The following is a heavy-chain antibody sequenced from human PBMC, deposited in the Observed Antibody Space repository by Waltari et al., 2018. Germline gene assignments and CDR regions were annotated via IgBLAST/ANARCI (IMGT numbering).Heavy chain of an antibody. Sequence: QITLKESGPTLVKPTQTLTLTCTFSGFSLRTSEVAVGWIRQPPGKALEWVALIYWHDEKRYSPSLNSRLIITKDTSKNLVVLTMTNMDPVDIATYYCAHRRGGYFDYWGQGILVTVSS. CDR2: IYWHDEK. D-gene: IGHD3-10*01. V-gene: IGHV2-5*01. J-gene: IGHJ4*02. CDR1: GFSLRTSEVA. CDR3: AHRRGGYFDY.